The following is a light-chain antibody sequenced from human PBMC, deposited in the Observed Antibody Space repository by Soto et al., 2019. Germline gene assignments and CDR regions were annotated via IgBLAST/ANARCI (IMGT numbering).Light chain of an antibody. Sequence: SYELTQSPSVSVAPGQTARITCGGNNIGSKSVHWYQRKPGQAPVLVVYNGSDRPSGIPERFSGSNSGNTATLTITRVEAGDDADYYCQVWDGSSDHNWVFGGGTKLTVL. CDR1: NIGSKS. V-gene: IGLV3-21*02. CDR2: NGS. CDR3: QVWDGSSDHNWV. J-gene: IGLJ3*02.